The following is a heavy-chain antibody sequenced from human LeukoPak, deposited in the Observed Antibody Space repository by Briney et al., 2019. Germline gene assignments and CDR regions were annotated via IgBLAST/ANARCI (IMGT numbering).Heavy chain of an antibody. D-gene: IGHD2/OR15-2a*01. CDR1: GYTFTGYY. V-gene: IGHV1-2*02. Sequence: ASVKVSCKASGYTFTGYYMHWVRQAPGQGLEWMGWINPDSGGTNNAQKFQGRVTMTRDTSISTAYIELSRLRSDDTAVYYCARTFYDTLDSDAFDFWGQGTMVIVSS. CDR2: INPDSGGT. J-gene: IGHJ3*01. CDR3: ARTFYDTLDSDAFDF.